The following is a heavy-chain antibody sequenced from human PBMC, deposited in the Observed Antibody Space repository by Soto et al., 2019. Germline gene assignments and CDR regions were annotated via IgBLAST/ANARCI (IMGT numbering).Heavy chain of an antibody. V-gene: IGHV3-30*18. Sequence: GGSLRLSCAASGFTFSSYGMHWVRQAPGKGLEWVAVISYDGSNKYYADSVKGRFTISRDNSKNTLYLQMNSLRAEDTAVYYCAKARRSYYYDSSGYYNDDWGQGTRVTVAS. CDR1: GFTFSSYG. CDR2: ISYDGSNK. D-gene: IGHD3-22*01. CDR3: AKARRSYYYDSSGYYNDD. J-gene: IGHJ4*02.